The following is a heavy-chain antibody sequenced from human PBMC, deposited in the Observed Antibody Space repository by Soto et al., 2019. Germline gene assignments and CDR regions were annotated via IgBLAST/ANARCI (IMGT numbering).Heavy chain of an antibody. D-gene: IGHD7-27*01. CDR2: IIPILGIA. CDR1: GGTFSSYT. J-gene: IGHJ3*02. V-gene: IGHV1-69*02. Sequence: GASVKVSCKASGGTFSSYTISWVRQAPGQGLEWMGRIIPILGIANYAQKFQGRVTMTTDTSTSTAYMELRSLRSDDTAVYYCARYLLTWDTNDAFDIWGQGTMVTVSS. CDR3: ARYLLTWDTNDAFDI.